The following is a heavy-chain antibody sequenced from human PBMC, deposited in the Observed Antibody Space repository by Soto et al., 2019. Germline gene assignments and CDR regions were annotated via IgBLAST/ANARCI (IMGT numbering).Heavy chain of an antibody. Sequence: PSDTLSLTCTVSGGSISSGDYYWSWIRQPPGKGLEWIGYIYYSGSTYYNPSLKSRVTISVDTSKNQFSLKLSSVTAADTAVYYCARAFEGAGNGHYFDYWGQGTLVTVSS. CDR1: GGSISSGDYY. CDR2: IYYSGST. J-gene: IGHJ4*02. V-gene: IGHV4-30-4*02. CDR3: ARAFEGAGNGHYFDY. D-gene: IGHD3-16*01.